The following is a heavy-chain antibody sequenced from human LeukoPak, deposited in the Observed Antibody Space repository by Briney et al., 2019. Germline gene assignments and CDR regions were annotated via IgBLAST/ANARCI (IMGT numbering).Heavy chain of an antibody. Sequence: SETLSLTCTVSGGSIRSSYYYWGWIRQPPGKGLEWIGSIYDSGSTYYNPSLKSRVTISVDTSKNQFSLQLSSVTPEDTAVYYCARLVGAAWFDSWGQGTLVTVSS. CDR2: IYDSGST. J-gene: IGHJ5*01. D-gene: IGHD1-26*01. V-gene: IGHV4-39*01. CDR3: ARLVGAAWFDS. CDR1: GGSIRSSYYY.